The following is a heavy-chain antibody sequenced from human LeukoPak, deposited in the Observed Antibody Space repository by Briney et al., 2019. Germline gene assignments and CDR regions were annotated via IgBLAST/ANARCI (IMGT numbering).Heavy chain of an antibody. CDR1: GFNFSNYW. D-gene: IGHD3-10*01. V-gene: IGHV3-7*01. CDR2: IDQEGGEQ. Sequence: AGGSLRLSCVVSGFNFSNYWMSWVRQAPGKGLEWVANIDQEGGEQNYVDSVKGRFSISRDNAKTSVYLQMNSLKVEDTAFYYCARSKAGGYWGQGTLVTVSS. J-gene: IGHJ4*02. CDR3: ARSKAGGY.